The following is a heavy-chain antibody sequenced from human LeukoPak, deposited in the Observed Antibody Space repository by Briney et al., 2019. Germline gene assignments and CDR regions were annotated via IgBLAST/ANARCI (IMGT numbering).Heavy chain of an antibody. D-gene: IGHD3-16*01. J-gene: IGHJ4*02. Sequence: TSVKVSCKASGFTSTNFAVQWVRQARGQRLEWIGWIIVGSGATKCAQDFQERVTITRDLSTSTLYMELRSLTSEDTAVYYCAADLSNPRMGASYLDSWGQGTLVTVSS. CDR3: AADLSNPRMGASYLDS. CDR2: IIVGSGAT. CDR1: GFTSTNFA. V-gene: IGHV1-58*01.